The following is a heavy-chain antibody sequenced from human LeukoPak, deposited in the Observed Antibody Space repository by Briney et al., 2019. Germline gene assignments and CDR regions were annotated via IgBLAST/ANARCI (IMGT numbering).Heavy chain of an antibody. J-gene: IGHJ5*02. CDR3: ARDYHRDNWFDP. CDR1: GGSISSGSYY. Sequence: SETLSLTCTVSGGSISSGSYYWSWIRQPAGKGLEWIGRIYTSGSTNYNPSLKSRVTISVDTSKNQFSLKLSSVTAADTAVYYCARDYHRDNWFDPWAQGTLVTVSS. V-gene: IGHV4-61*02. CDR2: IYTSGST.